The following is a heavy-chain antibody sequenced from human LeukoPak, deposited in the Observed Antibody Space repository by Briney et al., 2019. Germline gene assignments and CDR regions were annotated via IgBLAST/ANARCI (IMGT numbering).Heavy chain of an antibody. D-gene: IGHD4-17*01. J-gene: IGHJ3*02. CDR3: ARVRLGTVTTGIAFDI. Sequence: VASVTVSFKASGGTFSNYAISWVRQAPGQGLEWMGGIIPIFGTANYAQKFQGRVTITADESTSTAYMELSSLRSEDTAVYYCARVRLGTVTTGIAFDIWGQGTMVTVSS. V-gene: IGHV1-69*13. CDR2: IIPIFGTA. CDR1: GGTFSNYA.